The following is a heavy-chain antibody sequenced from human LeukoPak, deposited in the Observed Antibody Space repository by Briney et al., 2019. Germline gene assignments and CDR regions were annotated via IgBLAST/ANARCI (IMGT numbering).Heavy chain of an antibody. CDR2: IKTKADNYAT. V-gene: IGHV3-73*01. CDR3: THPAYYYNVDV. CDR1: GFTFSSHW. D-gene: IGHD6-25*01. J-gene: IGHJ6*04. Sequence: PGGSLTLSCAASGFTFSSHWMSWVRQASGKGLEWVGRIKTKADNYATAYAASVKGRFTISRDDSTNTAYLQMNSLKTEDTAVYYCTHPAYYYNVDVWGKGTTVTVSS.